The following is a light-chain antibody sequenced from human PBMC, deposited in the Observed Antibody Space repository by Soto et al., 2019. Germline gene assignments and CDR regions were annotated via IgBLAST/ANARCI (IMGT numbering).Light chain of an antibody. Sequence: EIVLTQSPGTLSLSPGKRATLSCRASQSISSSYLAWYQQRPGQAPRLLIYGASSRATGIPGRFSGSGSGTEFTLTISRLEPEDFALFYCQYHGSSPITFGQGTRLEIK. V-gene: IGKV3-20*01. CDR2: GAS. J-gene: IGKJ5*01. CDR1: QSISSSY. CDR3: QYHGSSPIT.